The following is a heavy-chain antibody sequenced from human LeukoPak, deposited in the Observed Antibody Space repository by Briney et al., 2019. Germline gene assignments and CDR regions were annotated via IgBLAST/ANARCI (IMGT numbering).Heavy chain of an antibody. D-gene: IGHD6-6*01. CDR2: INPNSGGT. CDR1: GYTFTGYY. V-gene: IGHV1-2*02. Sequence: ASVKVSCKASGYTFTGYYMHWVRQAPGQGLEWTGWINPNSGGTNYAQKFQGRVTMTRDTSISTAYMELSRLRSDDTAVYYCARDYSSSALWTFDYWGQGTLVTVSS. CDR3: ARDYSSSALWTFDY. J-gene: IGHJ4*02.